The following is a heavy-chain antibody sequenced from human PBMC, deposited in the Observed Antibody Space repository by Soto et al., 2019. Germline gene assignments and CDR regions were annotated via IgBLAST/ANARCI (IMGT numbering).Heavy chain of an antibody. D-gene: IGHD6-19*01. V-gene: IGHV3-30*18. CDR3: AKDRAEVVAGTRWADS. CDR2: ISYDGNNK. J-gene: IGHJ4*02. CDR1: GFIFSSYG. Sequence: QAQLVESGGGVVQLGRSLRLSCAASGFIFSSYGMHWVRQAPGKGLEWVAVISYDGNNKYYSDSAKGRFTISRDNSKNTLHLQMNSLRVEDTAVYYCAKDRAEVVAGTRWADSWGQGTLVTVSS.